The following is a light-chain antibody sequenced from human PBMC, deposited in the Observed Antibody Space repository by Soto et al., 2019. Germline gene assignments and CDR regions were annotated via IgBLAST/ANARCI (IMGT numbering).Light chain of an antibody. Sequence: QLVLTQPPSVSGAPGQRVTISCTGSSSSIGAGYDVHWYQQLPGAAPRVLIYGNSNRPSGVPDRFSGSKSGTSASLAITGLRAEDEADYYCQSYDSGLSGFVFGTGTKLTVL. V-gene: IGLV1-40*01. J-gene: IGLJ1*01. CDR2: GNS. CDR1: SSSIGAGYD. CDR3: QSYDSGLSGFV.